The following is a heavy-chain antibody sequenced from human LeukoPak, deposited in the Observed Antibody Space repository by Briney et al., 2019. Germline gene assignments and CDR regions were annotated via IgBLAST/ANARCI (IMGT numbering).Heavy chain of an antibody. Sequence: GGSLRLSCVASAGFFISNHSMYLLRQAAGKREEWVSGISGSGDNTYYADPVKGRITISRDNDKNTLNLQMKNLGAGDTAIYYCARGRWLQFGGEQNWFDPWGQGTLVTVSS. CDR1: GFFISNHS. CDR2: ISGSGDNT. V-gene: IGHV3-23*01. CDR3: ARGRWLQFGGEQNWFDP. D-gene: IGHD5-24*01. J-gene: IGHJ5*02.